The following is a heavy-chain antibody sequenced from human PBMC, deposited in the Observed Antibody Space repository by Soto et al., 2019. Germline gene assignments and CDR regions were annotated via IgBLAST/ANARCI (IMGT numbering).Heavy chain of an antibody. CDR3: ARGRLYSSTWYGDY. D-gene: IGHD6-13*01. J-gene: IGHJ4*02. Sequence: QVQLVESGGGVVQPGRSLRLYCAASGFTLSTHAMHWVHQAPGKGLEWVAVISYDGTNKYYADSGKGRFTISRDTSKNTLYLQVISLRAEDTAVYYCARGRLYSSTWYGDYWGQGTLVTVSS. CDR1: GFTLSTHA. V-gene: IGHV3-30-3*01. CDR2: ISYDGTNK.